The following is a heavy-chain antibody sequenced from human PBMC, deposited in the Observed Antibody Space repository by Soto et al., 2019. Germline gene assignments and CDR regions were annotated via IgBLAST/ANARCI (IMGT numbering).Heavy chain of an antibody. J-gene: IGHJ4*02. D-gene: IGHD6-13*01. V-gene: IGHV3-73*02. CDR3: TIPIAAGGPD. CDR1: DFTFSGSA. Sequence: EMQLVESGGGLVQPGGSLKLSCAASDFTFSGSAMHWVRQASGKGLEWVGRIRTKANGYATSYAASVKGRFTISRDDTKNTAYLQMNSLKTEDTAGYYCTIPIAAGGPDWGQGTLVNVTT. CDR2: IRTKANGYAT.